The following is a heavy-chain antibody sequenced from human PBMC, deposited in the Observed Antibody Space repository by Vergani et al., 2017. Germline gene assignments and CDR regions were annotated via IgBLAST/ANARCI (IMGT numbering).Heavy chain of an antibody. CDR1: GYTFTGYY. D-gene: IGHD5-24*01. Sequence: QVQLVQSGAEVKKPGASVKVSCKASGYTFTGYYMHWVRQATGQGLEWMGWMNPNSGNTGYAQKFQGRVTMTRNTSISTAYMELSSLRSEDTAVYYCARHIQMATISGYYYGMDVWGQGTTVTVSS. V-gene: IGHV1-8*02. J-gene: IGHJ6*02. CDR2: MNPNSGNT. CDR3: ARHIQMATISGYYYGMDV.